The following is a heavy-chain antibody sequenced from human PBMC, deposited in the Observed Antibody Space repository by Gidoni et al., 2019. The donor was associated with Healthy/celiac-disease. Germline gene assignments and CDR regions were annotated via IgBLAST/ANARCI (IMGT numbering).Heavy chain of an antibody. CDR2: ISGSGGST. V-gene: IGHV3-23*01. Sequence: EVQLLEPGGGLVQPGGSLRLSWAASGFTSRSEAMSWVRQAPGKGLEWVSAISGSGGSTYYADSVKGRFTISRDNSKNTLYLQMNSLRAEDTAVYYCAKDWRAVAGKNGRVNDYWGQGTLVTVSS. D-gene: IGHD6-19*01. J-gene: IGHJ4*02. CDR1: GFTSRSEA. CDR3: AKDWRAVAGKNGRVNDY.